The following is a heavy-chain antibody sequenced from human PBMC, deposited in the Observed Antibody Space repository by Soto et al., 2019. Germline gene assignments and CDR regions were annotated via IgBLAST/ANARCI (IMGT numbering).Heavy chain of an antibody. CDR3: ARSSGNGWMFYWFDP. CDR2: ISTYNGNT. J-gene: IGHJ5*02. V-gene: IGHV1-18*01. CDR1: GYSFTSYG. D-gene: IGHD5-12*01. Sequence: QVQLVQSGAEVKKPGASVKVSCKASGYSFTSYGISWVRQAPGQGLEWMGWISTYNGNTNYAQKLQGRVTMTTDTSTSKAYMELRSLSSDDPAVYYCARSSGNGWMFYWFDPWGQGTLVTVSS.